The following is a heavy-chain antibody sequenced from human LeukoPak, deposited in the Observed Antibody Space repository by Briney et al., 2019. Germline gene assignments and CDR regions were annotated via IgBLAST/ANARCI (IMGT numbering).Heavy chain of an antibody. CDR1: GFTFSSYA. V-gene: IGHV3-64*02. J-gene: IGHJ4*02. CDR2: ISTNGGST. Sequence: TGGSLSLSCAASGFTFSSYAMHWVRQAPGKGLEYVSGISTNGGSTYYADSVKGRFTISRDNSKNTLFLQMGSLRAEDMAVYYCARGGGRNTTMVWAFDYWGQGTLVTVSS. CDR3: ARGGGRNTTMVWAFDY. D-gene: IGHD5-18*01.